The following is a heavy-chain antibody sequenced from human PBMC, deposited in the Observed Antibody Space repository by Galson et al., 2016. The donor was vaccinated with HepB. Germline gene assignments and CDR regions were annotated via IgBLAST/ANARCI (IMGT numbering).Heavy chain of an antibody. Sequence: SLRLSCAASGFTMTTYVIHWLRQAPGKGLEWVAVMSYTGSDKYYTASVKGRFTISRDNSKGTLYLQMNSLRTDDKALYYCARDAGWSDALDIWGQGTMVTVSS. CDR3: ARDAGWSDALDI. J-gene: IGHJ3*02. CDR2: MSYTGSDK. D-gene: IGHD6-19*01. CDR1: GFTMTTYV. V-gene: IGHV3-30-3*01.